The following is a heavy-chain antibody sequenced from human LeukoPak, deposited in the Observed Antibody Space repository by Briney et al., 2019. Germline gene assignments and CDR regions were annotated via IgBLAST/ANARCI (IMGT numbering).Heavy chain of an antibody. V-gene: IGHV4-59*01. CDR2: IYYSGST. CDR1: GGSISSYY. J-gene: IGHJ3*02. CDR3: ARGPGVRGHAFDI. D-gene: IGHD3-10*01. Sequence: SETLSLTCTVSGGSISSYYWSWIRQPPGKGLEWIGYIYYSGSTNYNPSLKSRVTISVDTSKNQFSLKLSSVTAADTAVYYCARGPGVRGHAFDIWGQGTMVTVSS.